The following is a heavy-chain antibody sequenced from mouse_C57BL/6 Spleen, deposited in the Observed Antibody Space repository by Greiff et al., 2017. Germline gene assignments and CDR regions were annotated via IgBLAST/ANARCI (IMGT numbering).Heavy chain of an antibody. CDR3: SSRTNWGYFDY. Sequence: DVHLVESGGGLVKPGGSLKLSCAASGFNFSDYGMHWVSQAPEKGLEWVAYISSGSSTIYYADTVKGRFTISRDNAKNTLFLQMTSLRSEDTAMYYCSSRTNWGYFDYWGQGTTLTVSS. J-gene: IGHJ2*01. D-gene: IGHD4-1*01. CDR2: ISSGSSTI. CDR1: GFNFSDYG. V-gene: IGHV5-17*01.